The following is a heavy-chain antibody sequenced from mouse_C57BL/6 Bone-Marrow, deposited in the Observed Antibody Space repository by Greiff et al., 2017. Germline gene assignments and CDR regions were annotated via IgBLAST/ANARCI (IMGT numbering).Heavy chain of an antibody. Sequence: QVQLQQSGAELVRPGASVKLSCKASGYTFTSYGISWVKQRTGQGLEWIGEIYPSSGNTNYNEKFKVKSTLTVDKSSSTAYMELGSLTSEDASVYVCARENYGSSYGYWGQGTTVTVSS. J-gene: IGHJ2*01. CDR1: GYTFTSYG. V-gene: IGHV1-81*01. CDR2: IYPSSGNT. CDR3: ARENYGSSYGY. D-gene: IGHD1-1*01.